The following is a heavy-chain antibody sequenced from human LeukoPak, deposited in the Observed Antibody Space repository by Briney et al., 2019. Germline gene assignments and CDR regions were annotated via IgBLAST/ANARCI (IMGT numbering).Heavy chain of an antibody. J-gene: IGHJ4*02. CDR2: INHSGST. CDR1: GGSFSGHY. D-gene: IGHD2-2*02. CDR3: ARGLGRVIVVVPAATPYFDY. V-gene: IGHV4-34*01. Sequence: SETLSLTCAVYGGSFSGHYWSWIRQPPGKGLEWIGEINHSGSTNYNPSLKSRVTISVDTSKNQFSLKLSSVTAADTAVYYCARGLGRVIVVVPAATPYFDYWGQGTLVTVSS.